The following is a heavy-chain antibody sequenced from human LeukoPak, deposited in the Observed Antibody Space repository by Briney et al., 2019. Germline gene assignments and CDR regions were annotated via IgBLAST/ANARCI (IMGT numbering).Heavy chain of an antibody. CDR2: INHSGST. V-gene: IGHV4-34*01. D-gene: IGHD3-3*01. CDR1: GGSFSGYY. Sequence: SETLSLTCAVYGGSFSGYYWSWIRQPPGKGLEWIGEINHSGSTNYNPSLKSRVTISVDTSKNQFSLKLSSVTAADTAVYYCARGRPHYDFWSGYYTGINPRYYYYYMDVWGKGTTVTVSS. J-gene: IGHJ6*03. CDR3: ARGRPHYDFWSGYYTGINPRYYYYYMDV.